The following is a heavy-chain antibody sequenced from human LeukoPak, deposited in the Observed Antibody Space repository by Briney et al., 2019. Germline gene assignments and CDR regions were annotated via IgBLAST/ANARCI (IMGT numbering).Heavy chain of an antibody. CDR1: GFTFSRYW. CDR2: IKEDGSEK. J-gene: IGHJ6*03. CDR3: ARQKAVVVVAATPDEDYGDYDDYYHYMDV. D-gene: IGHD2-15*01. V-gene: IGHV3-7*01. Sequence: GGSLRLSCAASGFTFSRYWMSWVRQAPGKGLEWVANIKEDGSEKYYVDSVKGRLTISRDNAKNSLSLQIKSLRAEDTAVYYCARQKAVVVVAATPDEDYGDYDDYYHYMDVWGKGTTVTVSS.